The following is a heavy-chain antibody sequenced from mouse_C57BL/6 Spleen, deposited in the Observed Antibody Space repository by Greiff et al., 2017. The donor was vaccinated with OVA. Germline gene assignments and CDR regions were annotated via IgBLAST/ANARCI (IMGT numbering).Heavy chain of an antibody. J-gene: IGHJ2*01. Sequence: VQLQQSGAELVKPGASVKLSCKASGYTFTSYWMQWVKQRPGQGLEWIGEIDPSDSYTNYKQKFKGKARLTVDTSSSTAYMQLSSLTSEDSAVYYCARRAAQSLVDYWGQGTTLTVSS. V-gene: IGHV1-50*01. D-gene: IGHD3-2*02. CDR3: ARRAAQSLVDY. CDR1: GYTFTSYW. CDR2: IDPSDSYT.